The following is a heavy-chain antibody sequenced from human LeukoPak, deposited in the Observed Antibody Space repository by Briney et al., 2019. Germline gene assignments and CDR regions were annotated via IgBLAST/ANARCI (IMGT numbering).Heavy chain of an antibody. D-gene: IGHD2-2*01. V-gene: IGHV1-2*02. CDR2: INPNSGGT. CDR1: GYTFTSYD. J-gene: IGHJ4*02. CDR3: ARETSTYFDY. Sequence: ASVKVSCKASGYTFTSYDINWVRQATGQGLGWMGWINPNSGGTNYAQKFQGRVTMTRDTSISTAYMELSRLRSDDTAVYYCARETSTYFDYWGQGTLVTVSS.